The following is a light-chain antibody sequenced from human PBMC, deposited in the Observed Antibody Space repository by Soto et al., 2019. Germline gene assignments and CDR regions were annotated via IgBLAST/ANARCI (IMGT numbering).Light chain of an antibody. CDR3: CSYAGSSYV. V-gene: IGLV2-11*01. Sequence: SVLTQPRSVSGSPGQSVTISCTGTSSDVGGYNYVSWYQQHPGKAPKLMIYDVSNRPSGVPDRFSGSKSGNTASLTISGLQAEDEADYYCCSYAGSSYVFGTGTKLTVL. CDR2: DVS. J-gene: IGLJ1*01. CDR1: SSDVGGYNY.